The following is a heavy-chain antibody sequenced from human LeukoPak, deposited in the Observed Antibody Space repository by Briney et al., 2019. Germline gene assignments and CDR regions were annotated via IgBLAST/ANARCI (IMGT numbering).Heavy chain of an antibody. CDR2: INSDGSEG. CDR3: ARSSYSSSSSV. V-gene: IGHV3-7*03. J-gene: IGHJ3*01. CDR1: GFTFSGFW. Sequence: GGSLRLSCAVSGFTFSGFWMSWSRQAPGKGLEWVASINSDGSEGYYADVVKGRFTISRDDAKNSLYLQINSLRAEDTAVYYCARSSYSSSSSVWGQGTMVTVSS. D-gene: IGHD6-6*01.